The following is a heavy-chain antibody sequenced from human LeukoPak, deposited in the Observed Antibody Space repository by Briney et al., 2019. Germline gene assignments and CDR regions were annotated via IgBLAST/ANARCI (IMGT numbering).Heavy chain of an antibody. CDR1: GGSISSYY. CDR2: IYYRGST. V-gene: IGHV4-59*08. Sequence: SETLSLTCTVSGGSISSYYWSWIRQPPGKGLEWIGYIYYRGSTNYNASLKSRVTISLDTSKNQFSLKLRSVTAADTAVYYCARWVAASSIDYWGQGTLVTVSS. D-gene: IGHD6-13*01. CDR3: ARWVAASSIDY. J-gene: IGHJ4*02.